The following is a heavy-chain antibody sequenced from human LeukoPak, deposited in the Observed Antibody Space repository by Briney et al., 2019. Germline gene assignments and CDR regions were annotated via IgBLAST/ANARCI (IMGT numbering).Heavy chain of an antibody. V-gene: IGHV4-39*01. Sequence: SETLSLTCNVSGGSISSSSYDWGWIRQPPGKGLEWIGSIYYTGSTHYYRSLKSRATISVDTSKNQFSLKLSYVTAADTAVYYCARRLWGSYYPCDYWGRGTVVTVSS. J-gene: IGHJ4*02. CDR2: IYYTGST. CDR1: GGSISSSSYD. CDR3: ARRLWGSYYPCDY. D-gene: IGHD1-26*01.